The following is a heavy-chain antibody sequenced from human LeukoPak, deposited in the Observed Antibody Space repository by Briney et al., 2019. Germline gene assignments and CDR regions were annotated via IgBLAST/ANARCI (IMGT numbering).Heavy chain of an antibody. CDR2: IYPGDSDT. Sequence: GESLKISCKGSGYRFTSYWIGWVRQMPGKDLDWMGIIYPGDSDTRYSPSFQGQVTISVDKSISTAYLQWSSLKASDTAMYYCARVDSPGYYYIDVWGKGTTVTVSS. D-gene: IGHD5-12*01. CDR3: ARVDSPGYYYIDV. CDR1: GYRFTSYW. J-gene: IGHJ6*03. V-gene: IGHV5-51*01.